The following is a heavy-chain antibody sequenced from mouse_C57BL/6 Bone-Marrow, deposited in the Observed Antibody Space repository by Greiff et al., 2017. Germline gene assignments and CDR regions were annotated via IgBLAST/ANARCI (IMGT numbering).Heavy chain of an antibody. CDR3: AKTGKKDYAMDY. CDR2: LWRGGST. CDR1: GFSFTSSG. Sequence: VKLMESGPGLVPPSQSLSITCTVSGFSFTSSGVHWVRQSPGKGLEWLGVLWRGGSTDYTAAFMSRLSITKDNSKSQVFFKMNSLQADDTAIYYCAKTGKKDYAMDYWGQGTSVTVSS. D-gene: IGHD4-1*01. J-gene: IGHJ4*01. V-gene: IGHV2-5*01.